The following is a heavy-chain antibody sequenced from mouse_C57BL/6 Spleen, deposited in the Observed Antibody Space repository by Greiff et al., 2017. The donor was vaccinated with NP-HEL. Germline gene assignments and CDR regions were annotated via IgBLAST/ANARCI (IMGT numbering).Heavy chain of an antibody. CDR1: GFSLTSYG. CDR2: IWSDGST. CDR3: ARQPIYYDYDGYYYAMDY. Sequence: VQRVESGPGLVAPSQSLSITCTVSGFSLTSYGVHWVRQPPGKGLEWLVVIWSDGSTTYNSALKSRLSISKDNSKSQVFLKMNSIQTDDTAMYYCARQPIYYDYDGYYYAMDYWGQGTSVTVSS. J-gene: IGHJ4*01. V-gene: IGHV2-6-1*01. D-gene: IGHD2-4*01.